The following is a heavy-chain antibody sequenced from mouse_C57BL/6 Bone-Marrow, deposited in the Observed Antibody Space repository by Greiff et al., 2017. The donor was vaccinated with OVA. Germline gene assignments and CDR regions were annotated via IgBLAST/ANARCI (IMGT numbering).Heavy chain of an antibody. CDR2: ISSGGSYT. V-gene: IGHV5-6*01. CDR1: GFTFSSYG. CDR3: ARYDYDGPGFAY. D-gene: IGHD2-4*01. Sequence: EVKLMESGGDLVKPGGSLKLSCAASGFTFSSYGMSWVRQTPDKRLEWVATISSGGSYTYYPDSVKGRFTISRDNAKNTLYLQMSSLKSEDTAMDYCARYDYDGPGFAYWGQGTLVTVSA. J-gene: IGHJ3*01.